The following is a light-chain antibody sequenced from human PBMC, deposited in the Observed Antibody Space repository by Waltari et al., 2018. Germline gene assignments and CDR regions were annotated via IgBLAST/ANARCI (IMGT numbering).Light chain of an antibody. V-gene: IGKV1-39*01. CDR3: QQSYSTPRT. J-gene: IGKJ2*01. Sequence: DIQMTQSPFPLSASVGDRVTITCRSSQNINNYLNWYQQKPGKAPKLLIYGASTLQTGVPLRFSGGGSGTDFTLTISSLQPEDFATYYCQQSYSTPRTFGQGTKLEIK. CDR1: QNINNY. CDR2: GAS.